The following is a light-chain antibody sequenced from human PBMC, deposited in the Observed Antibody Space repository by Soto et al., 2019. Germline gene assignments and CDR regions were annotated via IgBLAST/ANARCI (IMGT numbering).Light chain of an antibody. CDR1: QGISNY. CDR3: QKYNSPGT. V-gene: IGKV1-27*01. CDR2: AAS. Sequence: DIQMTQSPSSLSASVGDRVTITCRASQGISNYLAWYQQKPGKVPKLLIYAASTLQSGVPSRFSGSGSGTDFTLTISSLQPEDVATYYCQKYNSPGTCGPGTKVDIK. J-gene: IGKJ3*01.